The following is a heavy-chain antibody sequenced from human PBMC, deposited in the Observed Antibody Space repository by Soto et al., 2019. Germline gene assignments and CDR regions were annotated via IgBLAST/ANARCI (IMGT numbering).Heavy chain of an antibody. D-gene: IGHD5-12*01. J-gene: IGHJ4*02. Sequence: ASVKVSCKVSGYTLTELSMHWVRQAPGKGLEWMGGFDPEDGETIYAQKFQGRVTMTEDTSTDTAYMELSSLRSEDTAVYYCATDRADGYNSRDFDYWGQGTLVTVSS. CDR2: FDPEDGET. CDR1: GYTLTELS. CDR3: ATDRADGYNSRDFDY. V-gene: IGHV1-24*01.